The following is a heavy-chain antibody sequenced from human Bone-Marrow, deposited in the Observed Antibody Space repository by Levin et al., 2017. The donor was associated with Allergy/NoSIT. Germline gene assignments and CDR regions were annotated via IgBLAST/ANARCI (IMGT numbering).Heavy chain of an antibody. V-gene: IGHV4-34*01. CDR3: ARGGYCSGLCYYYYGMDV. Sequence: SETLSLTCAVYGGSFSGYYWSWIRQPPGKGLEWIGEINHSGSTNYNPSLKSRVTISVDTSKNQFSLKLSSVTAADTAVYYCARGGYCSGLCYYYYGMDVWGQGTTVTVSS. D-gene: IGHD2-15*01. CDR1: GGSFSGYY. J-gene: IGHJ6*02. CDR2: INHSGST.